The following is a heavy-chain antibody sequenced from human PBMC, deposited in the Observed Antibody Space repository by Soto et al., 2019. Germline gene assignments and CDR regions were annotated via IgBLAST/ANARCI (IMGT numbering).Heavy chain of an antibody. CDR2: IFADGNT. V-gene: IGHV4-4*07. D-gene: IGHD2-21*01. J-gene: IGHJ4*02. Sequence: SETLSLTCVVSGASISTSYWSWVRQPAGKRLQWIGRIFADGNTNSSPSLKGRVSMAIDKSQNQIYLQLASVTAADTATYYCVRDIIVALDYWGQGDQVTVSS. CDR1: GASISTSY. CDR3: VRDIIVALDY.